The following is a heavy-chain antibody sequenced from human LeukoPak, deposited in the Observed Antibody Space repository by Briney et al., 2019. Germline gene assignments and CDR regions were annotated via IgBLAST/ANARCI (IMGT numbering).Heavy chain of an antibody. CDR3: VRAAQEGRDSLTGVQTGNWFDP. V-gene: IGHV1-8*01. J-gene: IGHJ5*02. D-gene: IGHD3-9*01. Sequence: ASVKVSCKPSGYNFTSYDINWVRQATGQGPERMGWMNPSSGNTGYAQNFQGRLDLTRNIALTTAYMELSSLTSEDTATYYCVRAAQEGRDSLTGVQTGNWFDPWGQGTLVTVSS. CDR1: GYNFTSYD. CDR2: MNPSSGNT.